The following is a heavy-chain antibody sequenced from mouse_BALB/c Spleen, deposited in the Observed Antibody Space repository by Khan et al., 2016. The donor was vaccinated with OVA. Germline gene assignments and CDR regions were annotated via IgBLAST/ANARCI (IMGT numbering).Heavy chain of an antibody. CDR2: INTETGEP. V-gene: IGHV9-2-1*01. J-gene: IGHJ1*01. CDR3: AGRKHWYFDV. CDR1: GYTFTDYS. Sequence: QIQLVQSGPELKKPGETVKISCKASGYTFTDYSMHWVKQAPGQGLKWMGWINTETGEPTYADDFKGRFAFSLETSASTAYLQINNLKNEDTARYVCAGRKHWYFDVWGAGTTVTVSS.